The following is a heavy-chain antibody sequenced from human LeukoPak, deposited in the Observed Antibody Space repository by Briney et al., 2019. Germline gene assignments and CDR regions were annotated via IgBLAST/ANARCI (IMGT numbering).Heavy chain of an antibody. CDR2: IYYSGHT. J-gene: IGHJ5*02. CDR1: GGSISSSSYY. Sequence: PSETLSLTCTVSGGSISSSSYYWGWLRQPPGKGLEWIASIYYSGHTYYTPSLKSRVTISVDTSKNQFSLHLNSVTAADTAVYYCARRRLGETTTANWFDPWGQGTLVNVSS. CDR3: ARRRLGETTTANWFDP. V-gene: IGHV4-39*01. D-gene: IGHD1-1*01.